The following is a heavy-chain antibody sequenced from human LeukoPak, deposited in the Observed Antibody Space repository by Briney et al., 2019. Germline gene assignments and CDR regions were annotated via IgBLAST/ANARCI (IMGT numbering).Heavy chain of an antibody. CDR3: AKVRGTYNSGYFFDY. V-gene: IGHV3-9*01. D-gene: IGHD6-19*01. CDR2: ISWNSGYI. CDR1: GFTFDNYA. J-gene: IGHJ4*02. Sequence: GGSLRLSCAASGFTFDNYAMHWVRQAPGKGLEWLSIISWNSGYIGYADSVKGRFTISRDNAKKSLDLQMNSLRPEDTAFCDCAKVRGTYNSGYFFDYWGQGTLVTVSS.